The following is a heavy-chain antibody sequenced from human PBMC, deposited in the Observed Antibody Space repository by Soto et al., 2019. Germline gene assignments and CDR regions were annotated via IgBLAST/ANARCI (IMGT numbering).Heavy chain of an antibody. CDR3: ARDWSKFSYNYPYYYAMDA. V-gene: IGHV3-53*01. Sequence: PGGSLRLSCTVSGFSVTNSYINWVRQAPGKGLEWVSILYSSGTTYYADSVRGRFTVSRDDSKNTLFLHMNSPRADDTAVYYCARDWSKFSYNYPYYYAMDAWGQGTTVTVSS. CDR2: LYSSGTT. J-gene: IGHJ6*02. CDR1: GFSVTNSY. D-gene: IGHD5-18*01.